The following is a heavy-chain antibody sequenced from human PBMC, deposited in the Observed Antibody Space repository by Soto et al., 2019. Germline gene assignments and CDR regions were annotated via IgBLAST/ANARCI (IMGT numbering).Heavy chain of an antibody. J-gene: IGHJ4*02. CDR3: AKDPLDTAMPSAGY. CDR2: ISGSGGST. D-gene: IGHD5-18*01. V-gene: IGHV3-23*01. Sequence: PVGSLSLSCAASGFTFSSYAMSWVRQAPGKGLEWVSAISGSGGSTYYADSVKVRFTISRDNSKNTLYLQMNSLRAEDTAVYYCAKDPLDTAMPSAGYWGQGTRVTVSS. CDR1: GFTFSSYA.